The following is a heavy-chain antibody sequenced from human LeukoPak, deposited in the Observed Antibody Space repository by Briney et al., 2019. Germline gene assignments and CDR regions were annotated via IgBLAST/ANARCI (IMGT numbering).Heavy chain of an antibody. CDR1: GYSISSGYY. Sequence: PSETLSLTCTVSGYSISSGYYWGWIRPAPGKGLEWIGNLYHSGSTYYNPSLESRVSISVDTSKNQFSLNLSSVTAADTAVYYCATEIQNIAGRVYWGQGTLVTVSS. V-gene: IGHV4-38-2*02. J-gene: IGHJ4*02. D-gene: IGHD6-6*01. CDR3: ATEIQNIAGRVY. CDR2: LYHSGST.